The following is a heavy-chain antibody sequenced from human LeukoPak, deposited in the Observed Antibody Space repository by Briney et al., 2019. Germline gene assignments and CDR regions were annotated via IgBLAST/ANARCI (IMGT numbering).Heavy chain of an antibody. CDR3: ARGGVNWNYLSWFDP. V-gene: IGHV4-4*02. Sequence: SETLSLTCAVSGGSISSSNWWSWIRQPPGKGLEWIGEIYHSGSTNYNPSLKSRVTISVDKSKTQFSLKLSSVTAADTAVYYCARGGVNWNYLSWFDPWGQGTLVTVSS. J-gene: IGHJ5*02. CDR2: IYHSGST. D-gene: IGHD1-7*01. CDR1: GGSISSSNW.